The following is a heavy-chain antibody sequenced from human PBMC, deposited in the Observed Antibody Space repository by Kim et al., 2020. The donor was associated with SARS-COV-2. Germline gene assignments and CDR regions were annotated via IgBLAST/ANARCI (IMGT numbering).Heavy chain of an antibody. CDR2: INSDGSST. CDR3: GRAGTLGSSRRIYYFDS. D-gene: IGHD6-13*01. Sequence: GGSLRLSCAASGFTFSSYWMHWVRQAPGKGLVWVSRINSDGSSTSYADSVKGRFTISRDNAKNTLYLQMNRLRAEDTAVYYCGRAGTLGSSRRIYYFDSWGQATLVTVSS. CDR1: GFTFSSYW. V-gene: IGHV3-74*01. J-gene: IGHJ4*02.